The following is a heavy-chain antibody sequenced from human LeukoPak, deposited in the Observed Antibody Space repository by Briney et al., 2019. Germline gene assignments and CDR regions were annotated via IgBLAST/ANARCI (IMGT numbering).Heavy chain of an antibody. CDR3: ANQLIPASATVFEF. CDR2: IKTDGSEK. CDR1: GFTLSSYW. D-gene: IGHD6-13*01. Sequence: GSLRLSCAGSGFTLSSYWISWVRLAPEKGLEGVANIKTDGSEKYYVDSVKGRFTISRDNSKNSVYLQMNSLRVEDTAVYYCANQLIPASATVFEFWGQGTLVTVSS. J-gene: IGHJ4*02. V-gene: IGHV3-7*03.